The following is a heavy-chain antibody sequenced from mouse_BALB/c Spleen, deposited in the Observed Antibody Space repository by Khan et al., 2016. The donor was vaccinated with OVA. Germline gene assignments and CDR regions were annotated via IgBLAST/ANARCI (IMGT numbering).Heavy chain of an antibody. V-gene: IGHV3-2*02. CDR2: ISYSGRT. D-gene: IGHD1-1*01. J-gene: IGHJ2*01. CDR1: GYSITSDYA. CDR3: ARSVTMTTVVATDFDY. Sequence: EVQLQESGPGLVKPSQSLSLTCTVTGYSITSDYAWNWIRQFPGNNLEWMGYISYSGRTSYNPSLKSRISITRDTSKNQFFLQLNSVTTEDTATYYCARSVTMTTVVATDFDYWGQGTTLTVSS.